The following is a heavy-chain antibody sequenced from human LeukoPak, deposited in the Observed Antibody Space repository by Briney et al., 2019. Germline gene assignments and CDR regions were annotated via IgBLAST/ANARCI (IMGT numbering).Heavy chain of an antibody. CDR3: ARAPMYYYGSGSYLDY. V-gene: IGHV1-69*13. CDR2: IIPIFGTA. J-gene: IGHJ4*02. CDR1: GGTSSSYA. D-gene: IGHD3-10*01. Sequence: GASVKVSCKASGGTSSSYAISWVRQAPGQGLVWMGGIIPIFGTANYAQKFQGRVTITADESTSTAYMELSSLRSEDTAVYYCARAPMYYYGSGSYLDYWGQGTLVTVSS.